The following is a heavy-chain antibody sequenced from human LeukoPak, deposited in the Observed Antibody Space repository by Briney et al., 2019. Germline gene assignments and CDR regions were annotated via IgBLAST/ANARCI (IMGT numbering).Heavy chain of an antibody. Sequence: ASVKVSCKASGYTFTSYGISWVRQAPGQGVEWMGWISAYNGNTNYAQKLQGRVTMTTDTSTSTAYMELRSLRSDDTAVYYCARLYGSGSYPLYYYYGMDVWGQGTTVTVSS. D-gene: IGHD3-10*01. CDR3: ARLYGSGSYPLYYYYGMDV. V-gene: IGHV1-18*01. J-gene: IGHJ6*02. CDR1: GYTFTSYG. CDR2: ISAYNGNT.